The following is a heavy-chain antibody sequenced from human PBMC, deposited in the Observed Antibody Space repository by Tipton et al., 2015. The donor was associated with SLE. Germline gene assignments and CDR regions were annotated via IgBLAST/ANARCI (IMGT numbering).Heavy chain of an antibody. CDR3: ARGGTYYYDSSGYFDY. Sequence: LRLSCTVSGGSISSGGYSWSWIRQPPGKGLEWIGYIYHSGSTYYNPSLKSRVTISVDRSKNQFSLKLSSVTAADTAVYYCARGGTYYYDSSGYFDYWGQGTLVTVSS. D-gene: IGHD3-22*01. V-gene: IGHV4-30-2*01. CDR1: GGSISSGGYS. CDR2: IYHSGST. J-gene: IGHJ4*02.